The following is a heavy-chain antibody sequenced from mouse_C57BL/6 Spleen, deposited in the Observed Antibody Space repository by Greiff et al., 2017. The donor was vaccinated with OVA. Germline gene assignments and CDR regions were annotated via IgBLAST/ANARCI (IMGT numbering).Heavy chain of an antibody. D-gene: IGHD2-3*01. J-gene: IGHJ1*03. CDR3: ARWGWVLRYWYFGV. CDR1: GYTFTSYW. Sequence: VQLQQPGTELVKPGASVKLSCKASGYTFTSYWMHWVKQRPGQGLEWIGNINPSNGGTNYNEKFKSKATLTVDKSSSTAYMQLSSLTSEDSAVYYCARWGWVLRYWYFGVWGTGTTVTVSS. CDR2: INPSNGGT. V-gene: IGHV1-53*01.